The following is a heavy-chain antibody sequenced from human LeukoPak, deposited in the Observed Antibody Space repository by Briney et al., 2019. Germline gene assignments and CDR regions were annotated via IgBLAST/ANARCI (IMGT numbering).Heavy chain of an antibody. CDR2: IYYSGST. J-gene: IGHJ6*03. V-gene: IGHV4-59*01. Sequence: PSETLSLTCTVSGGSISSYYWSWIRQPPGKGLEWIGCIYYSGSTNYNPSLKSRVTISVHTSKNQFSLKLWSVTAADTAVYYCARETSQKGAHYMDVWGKGTTVTISS. D-gene: IGHD3-16*01. CDR1: GGSISSYY. CDR3: ARETSQKGAHYMDV.